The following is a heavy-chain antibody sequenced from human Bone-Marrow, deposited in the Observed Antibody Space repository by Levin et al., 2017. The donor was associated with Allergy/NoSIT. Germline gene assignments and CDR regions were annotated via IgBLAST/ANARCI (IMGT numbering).Heavy chain of an antibody. CDR2: IIGSDGST. V-gene: IGHV3-23*01. J-gene: IGHJ4*02. Sequence: GESLKISCAASGFTFNSYAMSWVRQTPGKGLEWVSTIIGSDGSTYYADSVKGRFTISRDNSKNTLYLQMSSLRAEDSAIFYCAKDKKYGTTWYGRTEGWGQGTLVTVSS. CDR1: GFTFNSYA. CDR3: AKDKKYGTTWYGRTEG. D-gene: IGHD6-13*01.